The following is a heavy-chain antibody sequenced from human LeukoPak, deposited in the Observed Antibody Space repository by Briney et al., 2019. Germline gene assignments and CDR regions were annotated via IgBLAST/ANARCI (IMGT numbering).Heavy chain of an antibody. CDR3: AKDGGYYDFWSGYKTMYYFDY. V-gene: IGHV3-33*06. J-gene: IGHJ4*02. D-gene: IGHD3-3*01. CDR2: IWYDGSNK. CDR1: GFTFSSYG. Sequence: GRSLRLSCAASGFTFSSYGMHWVRQAPGKGLEWVAVIWYDGSNKYYADSVKGRFTISRDNSKNTLYLQMNSLRAEDTAVYYCAKDGGYYDFWSGYKTMYYFDYWGQGTLVTVSS.